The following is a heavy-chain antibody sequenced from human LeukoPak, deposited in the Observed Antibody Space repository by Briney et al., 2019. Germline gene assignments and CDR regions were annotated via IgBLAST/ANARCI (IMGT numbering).Heavy chain of an antibody. CDR1: GFTFDDYG. V-gene: IGHV3-20*04. CDR2: INWNGGST. D-gene: IGHD1-26*01. CDR3: ARGFVGGSYDIDAFDI. Sequence: PGGSLRLSCAASGFTFDDYGMSWVCHAPGKGLEWVSGINWNGGSTGYADSVKGRFTISRDNAKNSLYLQMNSLRAEDTALYYCARGFVGGSYDIDAFDIWGQGTMVTVSS. J-gene: IGHJ3*02.